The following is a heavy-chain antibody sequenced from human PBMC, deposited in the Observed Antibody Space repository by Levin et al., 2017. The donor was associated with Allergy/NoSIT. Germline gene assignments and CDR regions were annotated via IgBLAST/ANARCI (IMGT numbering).Heavy chain of an antibody. CDR1: GDSVNSGGHY. J-gene: IGHJ4*02. CDR2: INYIGGT. Sequence: SETLSLTCTVSGDSVNSGGHYWSWIRQHPVKGLEWIGSINYIGGTNYNPSLRSRLSISVDTSRNQFSLNLGSLTAADSAVYFCARARGEENDYNDYEPPPIKYSFDYWGQGTRVIVS. D-gene: IGHD4-11*01. CDR3: ARARGEENDYNDYEPPPIKYSFDY. V-gene: IGHV4-31*03.